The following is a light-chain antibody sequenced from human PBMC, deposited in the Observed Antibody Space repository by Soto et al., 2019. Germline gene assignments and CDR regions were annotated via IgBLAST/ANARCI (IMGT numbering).Light chain of an antibody. V-gene: IGKV3D-15*01. Sequence: EIVMTQSPATLSVSPGERATLSCRASQSVSSSYLAWYQQKPGQAPRLLIYGASTRATGIPPRFSGSGSGTEFTLTISSLQSEDFAVYYCQQYNNWPAITFGQGTRLEIK. CDR1: QSVSSSY. CDR3: QQYNNWPAIT. CDR2: GAS. J-gene: IGKJ5*01.